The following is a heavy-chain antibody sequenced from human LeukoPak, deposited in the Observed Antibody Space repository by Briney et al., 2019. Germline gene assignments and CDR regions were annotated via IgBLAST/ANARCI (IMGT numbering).Heavy chain of an antibody. Sequence: GGSLRLSCAASGFTFSSYSMNWVRQAPGKGLEWVSSISSSSSYIYYADSVKGRFTISRDNAKNSLYLQMNSLRAEDTAVYYCARVYDSSGYNRRFDPWGQGTLVTVSS. CDR3: ARVYDSSGYNRRFDP. V-gene: IGHV3-21*01. D-gene: IGHD3-22*01. J-gene: IGHJ5*02. CDR1: GFTFSSYS. CDR2: ISSSSSYI.